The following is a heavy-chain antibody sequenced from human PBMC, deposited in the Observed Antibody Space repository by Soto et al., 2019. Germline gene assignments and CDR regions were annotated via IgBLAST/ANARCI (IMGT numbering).Heavy chain of an antibody. Sequence: GGSLRLSCSASGFTFSSYAMHWVRQAPGKGLEYVSAISSNGGSTYYADSVKGRFTISGDNSKNTLYLQMSSLRAEDTAVYYCVKDHRNVAAVMFDPWGQGTLVTVSS. J-gene: IGHJ5*02. CDR3: VKDHRNVAAVMFDP. CDR1: GFTFSSYA. D-gene: IGHD6-13*01. V-gene: IGHV3-64D*08. CDR2: ISSNGGST.